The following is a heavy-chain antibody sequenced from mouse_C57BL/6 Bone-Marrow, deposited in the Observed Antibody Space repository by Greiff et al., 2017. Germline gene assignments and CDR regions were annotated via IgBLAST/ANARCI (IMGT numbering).Heavy chain of an antibody. CDR2: ISSGGSYT. J-gene: IGHJ1*03. Sequence: DVQLVESGGDLVKPGGSLKLSCAASGFTFSSYGMSWVHQTPDQRLEWVATISSGGSYTYYPDSVKGRFTISRDNAKNTLYLQMRSLKSEDTAMYYCARHEKGLRRYFDVWGTGTTLTVSS. CDR1: GFTFSSYG. CDR3: ARHEKGLRRYFDV. V-gene: IGHV5-6*01. D-gene: IGHD2-2*01.